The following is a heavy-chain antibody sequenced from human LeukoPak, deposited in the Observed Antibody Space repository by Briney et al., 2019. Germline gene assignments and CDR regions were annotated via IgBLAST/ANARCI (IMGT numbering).Heavy chain of an antibody. CDR3: ARDTNYEDMHGIFDY. CDR2: IIPIFGTA. J-gene: IGHJ4*02. V-gene: IGHV1-69*13. Sequence: GASVKVSCKASGYTFTNYGISWVRQAPGQGLEWMGGIIPIFGTANYAQKFQGRVTITADESTSTAYMELSSLRSEDTAVYYCARDTNYEDMHGIFDYWGQGTLVTVSS. D-gene: IGHD2-15*01. CDR1: GYTFTNYG.